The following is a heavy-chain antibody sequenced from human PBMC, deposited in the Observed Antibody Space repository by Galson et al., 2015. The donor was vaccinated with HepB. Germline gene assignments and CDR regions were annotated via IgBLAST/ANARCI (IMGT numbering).Heavy chain of an antibody. CDR1: GSTLSNYG. Sequence: SLRLSCAASGSTLSNYGMTWVRQAPGKGLEWVSSISTRDATKYYADSVKGRFTISRDGSGTTLYLQTNTLRAQDTAVYYCVNGGIGGPAGLDHWGQGTLVTVSS. V-gene: IGHV3-23*01. J-gene: IGHJ4*02. CDR2: ISTRDATK. CDR3: VNGGIGGPAGLDH. D-gene: IGHD6-13*01.